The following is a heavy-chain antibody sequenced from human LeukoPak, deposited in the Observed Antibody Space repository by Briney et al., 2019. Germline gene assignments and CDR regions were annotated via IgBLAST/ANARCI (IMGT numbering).Heavy chain of an antibody. J-gene: IGHJ2*01. CDR1: GFPFSGYG. CDR3: AKDRTVGASYWYFDL. CDR2: AYGDGSSQ. V-gene: IGHV3-33*06. D-gene: IGHD1-26*01. Sequence: PGGSLRLSCAASGFPFSGYGMHWVRQAPGKGLEWVAVAYGDGSSQYYADSVKGRFTISRDSSKNTLFLHMNTLRAEDTAIYYCAKDRTVGASYWYFDLWGRGTLVTVSS.